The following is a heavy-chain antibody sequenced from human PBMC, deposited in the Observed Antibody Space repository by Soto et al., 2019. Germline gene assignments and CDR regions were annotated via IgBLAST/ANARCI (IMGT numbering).Heavy chain of an antibody. V-gene: IGHV1-69*06. CDR2: IIPIFGTA. CDR3: ARDLGDSSSSKGYYYYYYGMDV. CDR1: GGTFSSYA. Sequence: VASVKVSCKASGGTFSSYAISWVRQAPGQGLEWMGGIIPIFGTANYARKFQGRVTITADKSTSTAYMELSSLRSEDTAVYYCARDLGDSSSSKGYYYYYYGMDVWGQGTTVTVSS. D-gene: IGHD6-6*01. J-gene: IGHJ6*02.